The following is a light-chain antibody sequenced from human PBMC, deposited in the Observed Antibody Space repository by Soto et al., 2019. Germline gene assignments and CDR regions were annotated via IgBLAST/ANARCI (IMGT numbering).Light chain of an antibody. CDR3: HQRSAWPLT. CDR2: DAS. V-gene: IGKV3-11*01. Sequence: EIVLTQSPATLSLSPGERATLSCRASQSVSSYSAWYQQKPGQAPRLLIYDASKRATGIPARFSGSGSGTDFTLTVSSLGPEDFAVYYCHQRSAWPLTFGGGTKVDIK. CDR1: QSVSSY. J-gene: IGKJ4*01.